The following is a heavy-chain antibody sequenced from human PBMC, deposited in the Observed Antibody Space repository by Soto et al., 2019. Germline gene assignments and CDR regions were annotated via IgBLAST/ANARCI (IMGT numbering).Heavy chain of an antibody. V-gene: IGHV1-3*01. CDR3: ARPKDYDDCLDL. D-gene: IGHD3-22*01. Sequence: ASVKVSCKASGYTFTNCAMHWVRQAPGQRPEWMGWINAGNGNTQYSQKFQGRVTITRDTSASTAYMDLSSLRSEDTAVYYCARPKDYDDCLDLWGQGTLVTVSS. CDR2: INAGNGNT. J-gene: IGHJ4*02. CDR1: GYTFTNCA.